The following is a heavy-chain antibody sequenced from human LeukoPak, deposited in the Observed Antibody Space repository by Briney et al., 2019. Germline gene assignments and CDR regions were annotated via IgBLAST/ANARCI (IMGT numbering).Heavy chain of an antibody. CDR2: LYSGGSA. CDR3: ARGGRDYSNYWFDP. D-gene: IGHD4-11*01. Sequence: GGSLRLSCAASGFTFTAYSMNWVRQAPGKGLEWVSVLYSGGSAYYADSVKGRFTISRDSSKNTLYLQMSSLRAEDTAVYFCARGGRDYSNYWFDPWGQGILVTVSS. CDR1: GFTFTAYS. V-gene: IGHV3-53*01. J-gene: IGHJ5*02.